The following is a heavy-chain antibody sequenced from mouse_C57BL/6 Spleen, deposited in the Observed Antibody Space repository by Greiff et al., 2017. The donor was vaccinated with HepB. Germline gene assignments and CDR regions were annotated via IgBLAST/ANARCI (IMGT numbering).Heavy chain of an antibody. CDR2: IWSGGST. D-gene: IGHD1-1*01. V-gene: IGHV2-2*01. CDR3: ARGGYYGSSSFAY. CDR1: GFSLTSYG. J-gene: IGHJ3*01. Sequence: VMLVESGPGLVQPSQRLSITCTVSGFSLTSYGVHWVRQSPGKGLEWLGVIWSGGSTDYNAAFISRLSISKDNSKSQVFFKMNSLQADDTAIYYCARGGYYGSSSFAYWGQGTLVTVSA.